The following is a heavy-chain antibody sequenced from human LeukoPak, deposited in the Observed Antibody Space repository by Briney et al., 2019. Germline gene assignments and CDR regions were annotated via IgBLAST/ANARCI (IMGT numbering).Heavy chain of an antibody. D-gene: IGHD6-13*01. CDR2: FYYSGST. Sequence: SETLSLTCTVSGDSISSSSYYWGWIRQPPGKGLEWIGSFYYSGSTYYNPSLKSRVTMSVDTSKNQFSLRLSSVTAADTAVYYCARDSYSSTWSPSYYFDYWGQGTLVTVSS. V-gene: IGHV4-39*07. CDR1: GDSISSSSYY. J-gene: IGHJ4*02. CDR3: ARDSYSSTWSPSYYFDY.